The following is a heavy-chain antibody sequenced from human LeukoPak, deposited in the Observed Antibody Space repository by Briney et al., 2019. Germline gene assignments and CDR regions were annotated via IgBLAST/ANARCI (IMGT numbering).Heavy chain of an antibody. J-gene: IGHJ4*02. V-gene: IGHV3-9*01. CDR3: ARSDYDILNGPDY. Sequence: GGSVRLSCAASGFTFDDYAMHWVRQAPGKGLEWVSGISWNSGSIGYADSVKGRFTISRDNAKNSLYLQMNSLRAEDTALYYCARSDYDILNGPDYWGQGTLVTVSS. D-gene: IGHD3-9*01. CDR2: ISWNSGSI. CDR1: GFTFDDYA.